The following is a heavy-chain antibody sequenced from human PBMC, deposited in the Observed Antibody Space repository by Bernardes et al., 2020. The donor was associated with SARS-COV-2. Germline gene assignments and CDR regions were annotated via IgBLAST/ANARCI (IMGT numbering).Heavy chain of an antibody. Sequence: SEPLSLTCTVSGGSVRSGSYYWSWLLQPPGKGLEWIGYIYYSGSTNYNPSLKSRVTISVDTSKNQFSLKLSSVTAADTAVYYCARGWGRLFDYWGQGTLVTVSS. D-gene: IGHD7-27*01. J-gene: IGHJ4*02. CDR3: ARGWGRLFDY. V-gene: IGHV4-61*01. CDR2: IYYSGST. CDR1: GGSVRSGSYY.